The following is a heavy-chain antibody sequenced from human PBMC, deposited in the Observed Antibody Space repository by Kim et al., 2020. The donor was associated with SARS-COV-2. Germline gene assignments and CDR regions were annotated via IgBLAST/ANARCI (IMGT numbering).Heavy chain of an antibody. J-gene: IGHJ4*02. D-gene: IGHD3-16*01. CDR3: AREGESLKHFDY. Sequence: NAAQWFRGGVTVTRDTSTRSLYMELTSLRSEDTAVYYCAREGESLKHFDYWGQGTLVTVSS. V-gene: IGHV1-46*01.